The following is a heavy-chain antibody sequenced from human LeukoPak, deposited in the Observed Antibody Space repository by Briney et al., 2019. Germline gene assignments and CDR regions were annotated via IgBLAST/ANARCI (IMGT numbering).Heavy chain of an antibody. V-gene: IGHV4-38-2*01. CDR3: ARRPYSGNDYFDS. J-gene: IGHJ4*02. D-gene: IGHD5-12*01. Sequence: PSETLSLTCAVSGYSISSGYYWGWIRQPPGKGLEWIGNIYYSGSTYYSPSLKSRVTISIDTSKNQFSLKLTSVTAADTAVYFCARRPYSGNDYFDSWGQGTLVTVSS. CDR1: GYSISSGYY. CDR2: IYYSGST.